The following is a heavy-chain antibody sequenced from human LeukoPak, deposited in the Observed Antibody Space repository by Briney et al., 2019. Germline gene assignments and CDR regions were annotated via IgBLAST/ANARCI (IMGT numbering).Heavy chain of an antibody. Sequence: SETLPLTCTVSGGSISSYYWSWIRQPAGKGLEWIGRIYTSGSTNYNPSLKSRVTMSVDTSKNQFSLKLSSVTAADTAVYYCARDHCSSTSCYAHAFDIWGQGTMVTVSS. CDR3: ARDHCSSTSCYAHAFDI. V-gene: IGHV4-4*07. CDR2: IYTSGST. D-gene: IGHD2-2*01. CDR1: GGSISSYY. J-gene: IGHJ3*02.